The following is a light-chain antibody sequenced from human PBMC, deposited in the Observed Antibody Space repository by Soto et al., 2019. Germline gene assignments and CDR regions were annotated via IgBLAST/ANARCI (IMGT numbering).Light chain of an antibody. CDR2: DDD. J-gene: IGLJ2*01. Sequence: SYELTQPPSVSVAPGQTARITCGGNNIGVKGGHWYQQRPGQAPVLVVYDDDERPSGIPERFSGSNSGNTATLTISRVEAGDEADYYCQVWESSSDHVVFGGGTKLTVL. CDR1: NIGVKG. V-gene: IGLV3-21*02. CDR3: QVWESSSDHVV.